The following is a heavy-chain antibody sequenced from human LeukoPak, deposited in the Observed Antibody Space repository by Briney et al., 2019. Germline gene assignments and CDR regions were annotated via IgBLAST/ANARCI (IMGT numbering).Heavy chain of an antibody. V-gene: IGHV1-2*02. CDR2: INPNSGGT. Sequence: ASVKVSCKASGYXFTGYYMHWVRQAPGQGLEWMGWINPNSGGTNYAQKFQGRVTMTRDTSISTAYMELSRLRSDDTAVYYCARDSRTRGIVMDVWGQGTLVPVSS. J-gene: IGHJ6*02. CDR3: ARDSRTRGIVMDV. D-gene: IGHD3-16*01. CDR1: GYXFTGYY.